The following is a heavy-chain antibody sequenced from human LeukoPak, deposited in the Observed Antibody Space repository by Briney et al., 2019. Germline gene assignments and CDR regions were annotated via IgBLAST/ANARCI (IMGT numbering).Heavy chain of an antibody. CDR1: GFTFSSYA. D-gene: IGHD2-15*01. CDR2: ISYDGSNK. J-gene: IGHJ4*02. Sequence: GGSLRLSCAASGFTFSSYAMHWVRQAPGKGLEWVAVISYDGSNKYYADSVKGRFTISRDNSTNTLYLKMNSLRAEDTAVYYCARNLGYCSGGSRYPEAHDYWGQGTLVTVSS. V-gene: IGHV3-30*04. CDR3: ARNLGYCSGGSRYPEAHDY.